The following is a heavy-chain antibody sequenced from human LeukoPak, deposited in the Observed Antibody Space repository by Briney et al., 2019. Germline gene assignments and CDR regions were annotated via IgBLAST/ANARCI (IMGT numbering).Heavy chain of an antibody. CDR3: AKEAYYHLSAAHPGDY. CDR2: ISYDGSNK. J-gene: IGHJ4*02. CDR1: GFTFSSYG. Sequence: GGSLRLSCAASGFTFSSYGIHWVRQAPGKGLEWVAVISYDGSNKYYADSVKGRFTVSRDNSKNTLYLQMSSLRGEDTAVCYCAKEAYYHLSAAHPGDYWGQGTLVTVSS. D-gene: IGHD3-3*02. V-gene: IGHV3-30*18.